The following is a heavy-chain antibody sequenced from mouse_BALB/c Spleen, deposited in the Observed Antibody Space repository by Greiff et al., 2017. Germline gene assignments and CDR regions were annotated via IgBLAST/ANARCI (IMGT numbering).Heavy chain of an antibody. CDR1: GFTFSSYA. V-gene: IGHV5-9-4*01. J-gene: IGHJ3*01. CDR3: ARDDGYWFAY. CDR2: ISSGGSYT. D-gene: IGHD2-3*01. Sequence: EVKLMESGGGLVKPGGSLKLSCAASGFTFSSYAMSWVRQSPEKRLEWVAEISSGGSYTYYPDTVTGRFTISRDNAKNTLYLEMSSLRSEDTAMYYCARDDGYWFAYWGQGTLVTVSA.